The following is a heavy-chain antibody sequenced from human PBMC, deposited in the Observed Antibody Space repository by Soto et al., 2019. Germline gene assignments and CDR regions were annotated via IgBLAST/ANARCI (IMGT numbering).Heavy chain of an antibody. V-gene: IGHV3-73*01. J-gene: IGHJ6*02. Sequence: GGSLRLSCAVSGFTFSGSAMHWVRQASGKGLEWVGRIRTKANSYATAYATSVKGRFTISRDDSKNTAYLEMSSLKTEDTAVYYCTRLRSPAHPVDNSYDYYGLDVWGPGTTVTVSS. CDR1: GFTFSGSA. CDR2: IRTKANSYAT. CDR3: TRLRSPAHPVDNSYDYYGLDV. D-gene: IGHD1-26*01.